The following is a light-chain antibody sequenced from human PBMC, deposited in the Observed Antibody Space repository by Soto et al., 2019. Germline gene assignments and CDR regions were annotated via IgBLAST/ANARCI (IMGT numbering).Light chain of an antibody. Sequence: EIVLTQSPATLSLSPGERATLSCRASQTISSSLAWYQQKPGQSPRLLIYDASNRASGVPPRFSGSGSGTVFSLSISSIEPEDFAVYCCQQRSNWPPITFGQGTRLDFK. CDR1: QTISSS. CDR2: DAS. J-gene: IGKJ5*01. CDR3: QQRSNWPPIT. V-gene: IGKV3-11*01.